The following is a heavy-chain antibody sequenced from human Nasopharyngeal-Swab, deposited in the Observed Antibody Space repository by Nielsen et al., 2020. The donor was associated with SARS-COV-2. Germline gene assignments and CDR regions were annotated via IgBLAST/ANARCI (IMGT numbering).Heavy chain of an antibody. CDR2: ISGSGGST. J-gene: IGHJ5*02. CDR1: GFTFSNYA. Sequence: GESLKISCAASGFTFSNYAMSWVRQAPGKGLEWVSAISGSGGSTYYADSVKGRFTISRDNSKNTLYLQMNSLRAEDTAVYYCAKADTAMVGYNWFDPWGQGTLVTVSS. V-gene: IGHV3-23*01. CDR3: AKADTAMVGYNWFDP. D-gene: IGHD5-18*01.